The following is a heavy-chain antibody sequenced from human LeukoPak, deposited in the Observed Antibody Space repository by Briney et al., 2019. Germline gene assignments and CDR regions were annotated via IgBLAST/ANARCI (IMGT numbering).Heavy chain of an antibody. CDR1: GYTFTSYA. CDR3: AEGGYSGYDYHFDY. V-gene: IGHV1-3*01. CDR2: INAGNGNT. J-gene: IGHJ4*02. D-gene: IGHD5-12*01. Sequence: GASVTDSCKATGYTFTSYAMHWVRQAPGQRLAWMGWINAGNGNTKYSQKCQGRGTITKDTSASTAYMELSSLRSEDTAVYYCAEGGYSGYDYHFDYWGQGTLVTVSS.